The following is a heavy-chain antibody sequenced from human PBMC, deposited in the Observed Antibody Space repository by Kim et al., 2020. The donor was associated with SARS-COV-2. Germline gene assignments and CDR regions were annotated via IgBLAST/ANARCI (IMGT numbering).Heavy chain of an antibody. V-gene: IGHV3-30*04. CDR1: GFTFSSYA. CDR2: ISHAGSNK. D-gene: IGHD3-10*01. CDR3: ARGGLVRVEASMDV. J-gene: IGHJ6*02. Sequence: GGSLRLSCVASGFTFSSYAMHWVRQAPGKGLEWVAVISHAGSNKFHADSVKGRFTISRDNSKNTLYLQLNSLRAEDTAVYYCARGGLVRVEASMDVWG.